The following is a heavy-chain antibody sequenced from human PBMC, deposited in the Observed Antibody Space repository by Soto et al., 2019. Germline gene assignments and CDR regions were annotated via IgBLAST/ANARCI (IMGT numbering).Heavy chain of an antibody. CDR2: TYYRSKWDN. CDR1: GDSVSSNTAA. Sequence: SQTLSLTCAISGDSVSSNTAAWNWIRQSPSRGLEWLGRTYYRSKWDNEYAGSVKSRITITPDTSKNQFSLQLSSVTPEDTAVYYCVREGEYSCYGLRGWGQGTLVTVSS. D-gene: IGHD5-12*01. J-gene: IGHJ4*02. CDR3: VREGEYSCYGLRG. V-gene: IGHV6-1*01.